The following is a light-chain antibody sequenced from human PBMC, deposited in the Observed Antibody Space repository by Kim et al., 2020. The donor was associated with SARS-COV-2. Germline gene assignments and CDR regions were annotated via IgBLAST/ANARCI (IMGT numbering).Light chain of an antibody. CDR1: QDISNY. V-gene: IGKV1-33*01. J-gene: IGKJ1*01. CDR2: DAS. Sequence: GDRITITCQASQDISNYLTWYQQKPGRAPKLLIYDASNLEPGVPSRFSGRGSGTHFTFTISSPQPEDIATYYCQQYNNVPRTFGQGTKV. CDR3: QQYNNVPRT.